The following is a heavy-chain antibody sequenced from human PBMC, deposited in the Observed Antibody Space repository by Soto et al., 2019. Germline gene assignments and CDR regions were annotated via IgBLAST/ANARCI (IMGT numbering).Heavy chain of an antibody. CDR1: GYTFRNFG. CDR3: ARDNSYFDY. V-gene: IGHV1-18*01. J-gene: IGHJ4*02. CDR2: ISAYNANA. Sequence: GASVKVSCKASGYTFRNFGSSWVRQAPGQGLEWMGWISAYNANANYAQKFQGRLTMTADTSTSTAYMELRSLMTDYTAVYYYARDNSYFDYRGQGTLVTVPS.